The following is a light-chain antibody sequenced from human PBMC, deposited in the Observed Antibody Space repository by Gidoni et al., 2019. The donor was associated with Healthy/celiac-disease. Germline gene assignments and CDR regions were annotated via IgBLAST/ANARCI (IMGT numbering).Light chain of an antibody. CDR1: QGISSY. V-gene: IGKV1-39*01. CDR2: AAS. CDR3: QQSYSTPLT. Sequence: DLPITQSPSSLSASGGDRVTITCRASQGISSYLNWYQQKPGKAPKLLIYAASSLQSGVPARFSGSGSGTDFTLTISSLQPEDFATYYCQQSYSTPLTFGGGTKVEIK. J-gene: IGKJ4*01.